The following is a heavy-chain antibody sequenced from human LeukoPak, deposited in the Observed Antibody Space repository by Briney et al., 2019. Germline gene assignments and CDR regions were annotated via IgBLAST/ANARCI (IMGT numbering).Heavy chain of an antibody. J-gene: IGHJ4*02. D-gene: IGHD6-19*01. Sequence: GGSLRLSCAASGFTFSSYSMNWVRQAPGKGLEWVSSISSSSSYIYYADSVKGRFTISRDNAKNSLYLQMNSLRAEDTAVYYCARSIAVAGSRDYWGQGTLVTVSS. CDR3: ARSIAVAGSRDY. CDR2: ISSSSSYI. V-gene: IGHV3-21*01. CDR1: GFTFSSYS.